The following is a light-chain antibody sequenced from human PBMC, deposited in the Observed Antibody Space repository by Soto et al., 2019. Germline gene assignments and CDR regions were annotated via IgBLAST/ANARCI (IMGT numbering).Light chain of an antibody. V-gene: IGKV3-15*01. Sequence: EIVMTQSPATLSVSPGERATLSCRASQGVSSNLAWYQQKPGQAPRLLIYGASTRATGIPARFIGSGSRTEFTLTISSLQAEDFEVYYCHQHHNWPIAFGGGTKVEIK. CDR2: GAS. J-gene: IGKJ4*01. CDR1: QGVSSN. CDR3: HQHHNWPIA.